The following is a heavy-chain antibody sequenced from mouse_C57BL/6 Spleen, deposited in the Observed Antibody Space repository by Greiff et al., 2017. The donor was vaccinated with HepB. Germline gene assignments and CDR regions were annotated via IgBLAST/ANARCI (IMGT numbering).Heavy chain of an antibody. V-gene: IGHV5-4*01. CDR3: ARDRTSWRFDY. D-gene: IGHD1-1*01. CDR1: GFTFSSYA. J-gene: IGHJ2*01. Sequence: EVQRVESGGGLVKPGGSLKLSCAASGFTFSSYAMSWVRQTPEKRLEWVATISDGGSYTYYPDNVKGRFTISRDNAKNNLYLQMSHLKSEDTAMYYCARDRTSWRFDYWGQGTTLTVSS. CDR2: ISDGGSYT.